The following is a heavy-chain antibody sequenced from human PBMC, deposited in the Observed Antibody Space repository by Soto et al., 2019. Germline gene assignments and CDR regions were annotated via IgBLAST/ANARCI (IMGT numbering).Heavy chain of an antibody. V-gene: IGHV1-3*01. J-gene: IGHJ6*02. CDR3: ARIPWGDSSGYFYGMDV. D-gene: IGHD3-22*01. CDR1: GYTFTSYA. CDR2: INAGNGNT. Sequence: ASVKVSCKASGYTFTSYAMHCVRQAPGQRLEWLGWINAGNGNTKYSQKFQGRVTMTRNTSISTAYMDLSSLRSEDTAVYYCARIPWGDSSGYFYGMDVWGQGTTVTVSS.